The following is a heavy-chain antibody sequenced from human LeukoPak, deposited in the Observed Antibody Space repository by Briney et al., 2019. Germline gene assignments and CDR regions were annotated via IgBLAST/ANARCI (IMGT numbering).Heavy chain of an antibody. CDR3: ARDDPGSSGWY. V-gene: IGHV4-39*07. CDR1: GFSFSSYE. Sequence: SGGSLRLSCAASGFSFSSYEMNWVRQPPGKGLEWIESIYYSGSTYYNPSLKSRVTISVDTSKNQFSLKLSSVTAADTAVYYCARDDPGSSGWYWGQGTLVTVSS. J-gene: IGHJ4*02. D-gene: IGHD6-19*01. CDR2: IYYSGST.